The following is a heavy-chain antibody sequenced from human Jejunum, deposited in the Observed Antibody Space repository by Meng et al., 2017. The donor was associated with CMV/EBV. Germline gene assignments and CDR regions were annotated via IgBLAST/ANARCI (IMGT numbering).Heavy chain of an antibody. J-gene: IGHJ4*02. CDR3: VTNVYCSGGGCRNY. CDR1: GFTFSGDW. Sequence: SGFTFSGDWMHLVRQTPGKGLMLVSRINGDGTSSGYADSVKGRFTISRDNANNMLYLQLDSLRAEDTAVYYCVTNVYCSGGGCRNYWGQGTLVTVSS. CDR2: INGDGTSS. D-gene: IGHD2-15*01. V-gene: IGHV3-74*01.